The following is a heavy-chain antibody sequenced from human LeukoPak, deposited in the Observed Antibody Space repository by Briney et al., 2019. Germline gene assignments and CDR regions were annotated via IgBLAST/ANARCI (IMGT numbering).Heavy chain of an antibody. J-gene: IGHJ4*02. CDR1: GFTFSSYA. CDR2: ISGSGGST. D-gene: IGHD3-22*01. CDR3: AKPSAYDSSGYPLYYFDY. Sequence: GGSLRLSCAASGFTFSSYALSWVRQAPGKGLEWVSAISGSGGSTYYADSVKGRFTISRDNSKNTLYLQMNSLRAEDTAVYYCAKPSAYDSSGYPLYYFDYWGQGTLVTVSS. V-gene: IGHV3-23*01.